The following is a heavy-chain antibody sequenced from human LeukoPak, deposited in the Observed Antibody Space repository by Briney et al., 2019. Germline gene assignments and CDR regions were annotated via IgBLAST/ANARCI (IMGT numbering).Heavy chain of an antibody. CDR2: ISSNGGST. CDR3: VKWFSASSE. V-gene: IGHV3-64D*06. D-gene: IGHD2-2*01. CDR1: GFTFSTYA. J-gene: IGHJ4*02. Sequence: PGGSLRLSCAASGFTFSTYAMSWVRQAPGKGLEYVSAISSNGGSTYYADSVKGRFTISRDNSKNTLYLQMSSLRAEDTAVYYCVKWFSASSEWGQGTLVTVSS.